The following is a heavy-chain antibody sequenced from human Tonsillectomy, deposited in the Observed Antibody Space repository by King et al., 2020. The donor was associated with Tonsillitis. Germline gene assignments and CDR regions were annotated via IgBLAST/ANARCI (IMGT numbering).Heavy chain of an antibody. J-gene: IGHJ4*02. D-gene: IGHD3-10*01. CDR2: IHPGDSDT. CDR1: GYIFTSYW. V-gene: IGHV5-51*01. CDR3: ARQGDHYFGSGSFTD. Sequence: DVQLVESGAEVKKPGESLKISCQGSGYIFTSYWIGWVRQMPGKDLEWMGIIHPGDSDTRYSPSFQGQVAISADRSIGTAYLQWSSLKASDTAIYYCARQGDHYFGSGSFTDWSQGTLVTVSS.